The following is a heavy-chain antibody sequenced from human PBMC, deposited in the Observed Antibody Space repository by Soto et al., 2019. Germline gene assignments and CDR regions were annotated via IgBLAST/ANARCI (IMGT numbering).Heavy chain of an antibody. V-gene: IGHV3-23*01. CDR2: ITGSGSTI. D-gene: IGHD2-21*02. J-gene: IGHJ4*02. Sequence: EVQLLESGGGLVQPGGSLRLSCAASGFSFSKYAMIWVRQAPGKGQEWVSGITGSGSTIEYAASVKGRFTISRDNSKNTVYLQMNSLRPEDTAMYYCAKDVVSGDGLWLVADWGQGTQVTVS. CDR3: AKDVVSGDGLWLVAD. CDR1: GFSFSKYA.